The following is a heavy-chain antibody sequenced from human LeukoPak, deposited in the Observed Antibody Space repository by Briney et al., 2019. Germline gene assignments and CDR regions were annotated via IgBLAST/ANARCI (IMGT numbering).Heavy chain of an antibody. V-gene: IGHV3-21*01. Sequence: GGSLRLSCAASGFTFTNYGMNWVRQAPGKGLEWVSSISGSSSYIYYADSVKGRFTMSRDNAKNSVYLQMNSLRAADTAVYYCARDFQSSRVIDSWGQGTLVTVSS. CDR2: ISGSSSYI. J-gene: IGHJ4*02. D-gene: IGHD6-13*01. CDR3: ARDFQSSRVIDS. CDR1: GFTFTNYG.